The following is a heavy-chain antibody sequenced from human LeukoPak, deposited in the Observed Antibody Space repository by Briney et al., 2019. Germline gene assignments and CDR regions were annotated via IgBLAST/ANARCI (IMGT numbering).Heavy chain of an antibody. CDR2: IYSSGSA. Sequence: PSETLSLTCTVPGDSTSGYYWSWIRQPAEKGLEWIGRIYSSGSANYNPSPKSRVTMSLDTSKKQFYLQMNSVTAADTAIYYCARERSSGLALWGQGALVTVSS. J-gene: IGHJ5*02. CDR1: GDSTSGYY. CDR3: ARERSSGLAL. V-gene: IGHV4-4*07. D-gene: IGHD6-19*01.